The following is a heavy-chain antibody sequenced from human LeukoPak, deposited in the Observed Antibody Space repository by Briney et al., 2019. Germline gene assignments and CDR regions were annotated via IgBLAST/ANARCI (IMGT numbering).Heavy chain of an antibody. CDR1: GYTSTSYG. J-gene: IGHJ4*02. CDR3: ARVRDYYDSSGYSPCDY. CDR2: ISAYNGNT. D-gene: IGHD3-22*01. Sequence: ASVKVSCKASGYTSTSYGISWVRQAPGQGLEWMGWISAYNGNTNYAQKLQGRVTMTTDTSTSTAYVELRSLRSDDTAVYYCARVRDYYDSSGYSPCDYWGQGTLVTVSS. V-gene: IGHV1-18*01.